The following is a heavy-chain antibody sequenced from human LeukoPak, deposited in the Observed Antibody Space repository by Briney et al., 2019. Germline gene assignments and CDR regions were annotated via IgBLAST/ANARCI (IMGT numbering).Heavy chain of an antibody. CDR2: INPNSGGT. CDR3: ASNGPYYDILTGYYFYYYYMDV. D-gene: IGHD3-9*01. J-gene: IGHJ6*03. Sequence: GASVKVSCKASGYTFTGYYMHWVRQAPGQGLEWMGWINPNSGGTNYAQKFQGRVTMTRDTSISTAYMELSRLRSDDTAVYYCASNGPYYDILTGYYFYYYYMDVWGKGTTVTVSS. V-gene: IGHV1-2*02. CDR1: GYTFTGYY.